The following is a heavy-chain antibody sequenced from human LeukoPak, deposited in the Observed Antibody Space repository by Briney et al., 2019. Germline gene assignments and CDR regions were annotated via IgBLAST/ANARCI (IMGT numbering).Heavy chain of an antibody. V-gene: IGHV5-51*01. J-gene: IGHJ4*02. CDR3: ARRPSYYFDF. CDR2: IFPGDSGV. D-gene: IGHD2-2*01. Sequence: GESLKISCQASGYSFTNYWIGWVRQMPGKSLEWMAIIFPGDSGVRYNPSFRGQVTISADKSINTAYLQWSSLRASDTAMYYCARRPSYYFDFWGQGILVTVSS. CDR1: GYSFTNYW.